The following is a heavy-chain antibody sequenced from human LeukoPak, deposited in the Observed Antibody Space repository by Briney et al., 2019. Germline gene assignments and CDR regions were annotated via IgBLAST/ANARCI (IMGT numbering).Heavy chain of an antibody. Sequence: GGSLRLSCAASGFTFSGSAMHWVRQASGKGLEWVGRIRSKANSYATAYAASVKGRFTISRDDSKNTAYLQMNSLRAEDTAVYYCARDGYGSGSYWTRPYYYYYMDVWGKGTTVTVSS. CDR3: ARDGYGSGSYWTRPYYYYYMDV. V-gene: IGHV3-73*01. CDR1: GFTFSGSA. CDR2: IRSKANSYAT. D-gene: IGHD3-10*01. J-gene: IGHJ6*03.